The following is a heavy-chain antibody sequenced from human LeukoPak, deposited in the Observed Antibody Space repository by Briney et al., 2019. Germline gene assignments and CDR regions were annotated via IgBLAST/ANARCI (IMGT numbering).Heavy chain of an antibody. CDR2: IYCSGST. CDR3: ARDRRGTMVRGVTYNWFDP. CDR1: GGSISSGGYY. D-gene: IGHD3-10*01. Sequence: PSETLSLTCTVSGGSISSGGYYWSWIRQHPGKGLEWIGYIYCSGSTYYNPSLKSRVTISVDTSKNQFSLKLSSVTAADTAVYYCARDRRGTMVRGVTYNWFDPWGQGTLVTVSS. V-gene: IGHV4-31*03. J-gene: IGHJ5*02.